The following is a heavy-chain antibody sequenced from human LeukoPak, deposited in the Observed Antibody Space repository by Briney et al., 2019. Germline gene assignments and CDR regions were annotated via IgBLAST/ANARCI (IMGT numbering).Heavy chain of an antibody. Sequence: GASVKVSCKASGYTFTGYYIHWVRQAPGQGLEWMGWINPNSGGTNYAQKFQGRVTMTRDTSISTAYMELSRLRSDDTAVYYCASQRERGPPLRVEFDYWGQGTLVTVSS. D-gene: IGHD3-22*01. CDR2: INPNSGGT. CDR3: ASQRERGPPLRVEFDY. J-gene: IGHJ4*02. V-gene: IGHV1-2*02. CDR1: GYTFTGYY.